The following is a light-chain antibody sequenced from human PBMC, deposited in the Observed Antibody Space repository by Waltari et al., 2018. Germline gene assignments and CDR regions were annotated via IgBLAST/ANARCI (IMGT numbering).Light chain of an antibody. CDR3: RSYISSSTLEL. Sequence: YQQNLGKAPKLMILDFSYRLSGVSNRCSGAKSGKTASLPISGLQAEDEAGYYCRSYISSSTLELFGGGTSLTGL. J-gene: IGLJ2*01. V-gene: IGLV2-14*03. CDR2: DFS.